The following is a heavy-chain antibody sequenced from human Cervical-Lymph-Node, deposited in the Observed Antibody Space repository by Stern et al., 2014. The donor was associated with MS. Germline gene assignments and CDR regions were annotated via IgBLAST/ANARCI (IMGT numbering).Heavy chain of an antibody. Sequence: QVQLQESGPGLVKPSQTLSLTCTVSGASLSSVGYYWSWIRQHPGKGLEWIGYISYIGSTYYNPSLQSRVSISVDTSENQFSLNLSSVTAADTALYYCARSDRLWGSFDYWGQGTLVTVSS. CDR2: ISYIGST. CDR1: GASLSSVGYY. D-gene: IGHD3-16*01. J-gene: IGHJ4*02. CDR3: ARSDRLWGSFDY. V-gene: IGHV4-31*03.